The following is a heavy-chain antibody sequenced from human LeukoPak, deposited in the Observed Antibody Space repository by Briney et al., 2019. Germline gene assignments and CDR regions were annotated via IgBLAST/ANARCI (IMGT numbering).Heavy chain of an antibody. D-gene: IGHD4-23*01. CDR1: GYTFTSYG. J-gene: IGHJ4*02. V-gene: IGHV1-18*01. Sequence: VSVKVSCKASGYTFTSYGISWVRQAPGQGLEWMGWISAYNGNTNYAQKLQGRVTMTTDTSTSTVYMELSSLRSEDTAVYYCARGWLAETTVVTPYNYWGQGTLVTVSS. CDR2: ISAYNGNT. CDR3: ARGWLAETTVVTPYNY.